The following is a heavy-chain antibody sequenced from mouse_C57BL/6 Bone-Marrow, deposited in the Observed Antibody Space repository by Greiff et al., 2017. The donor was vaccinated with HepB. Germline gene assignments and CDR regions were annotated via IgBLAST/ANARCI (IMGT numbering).Heavy chain of an antibody. J-gene: IGHJ3*01. CDR3: TREGITTAAY. CDR1: GYTFTDYE. D-gene: IGHD1-2*01. CDR2: IDPETGGT. V-gene: IGHV1-15*01. Sequence: QVQLQQSGAELVRPGASVTLSCKASGYTFTDYEMHWVKQTPVHGLEWIGAIDPETGGTAYNQKFKGKAILTADKSSSTAYMELRSLTSEASAVYYCTREGITTAAYWGQGTLVTVSA.